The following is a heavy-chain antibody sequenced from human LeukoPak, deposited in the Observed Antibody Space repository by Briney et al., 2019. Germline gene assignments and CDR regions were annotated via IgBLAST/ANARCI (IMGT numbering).Heavy chain of an antibody. V-gene: IGHV3-43*02. Sequence: PGGSLRLSCAASGHTLDHYVMHWVRQAPGKGLEWVSLISGDGGSTYYADSVKGRLTISRDNSKNSLHLQMNSLTTEDTALYFCAKRTTMYAFDIWGQGTMVTVSS. CDR2: ISGDGGST. CDR1: GHTLDHYV. D-gene: IGHD1-1*01. J-gene: IGHJ3*02. CDR3: AKRTTMYAFDI.